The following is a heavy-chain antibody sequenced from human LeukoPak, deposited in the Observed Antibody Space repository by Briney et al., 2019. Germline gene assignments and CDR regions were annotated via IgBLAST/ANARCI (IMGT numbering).Heavy chain of an antibody. Sequence: PGGTLRLSCAASGFTFSKAWMSWVRQAPGKGLEWVGRIKSKIDGETTDYAAPVKGRFTISRDDSKNTLYLQMSSLNPEDTAVYYCVTPLMKTSNYWGRGTLVTVTS. V-gene: IGHV3-15*01. D-gene: IGHD2-8*01. CDR1: GFTFSKAW. J-gene: IGHJ4*02. CDR2: IKSKIDGETT. CDR3: VTPLMKTSNY.